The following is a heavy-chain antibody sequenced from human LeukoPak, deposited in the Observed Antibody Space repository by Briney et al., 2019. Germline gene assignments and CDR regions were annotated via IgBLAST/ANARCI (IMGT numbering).Heavy chain of an antibody. J-gene: IGHJ4*02. CDR1: RGSISSTYYY. Sequence: SETLSLTCTVSRGSISSTYYYWGWIRQPPGTGLEWIGSIFHSGSTYYNPSLRRRVTISVDTSKNQFSLKLSSVTAADTAVYYCARRGPGRGPKRYYYDSSGYCLGDWGQGTLVTVSS. CDR2: IFHSGST. D-gene: IGHD3-22*01. V-gene: IGHV4-39*01. CDR3: ARRGPGRGPKRYYYDSSGYCLGD.